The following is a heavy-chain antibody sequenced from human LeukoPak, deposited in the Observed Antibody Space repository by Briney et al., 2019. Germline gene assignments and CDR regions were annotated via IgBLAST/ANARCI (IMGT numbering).Heavy chain of an antibody. CDR2: INPSSGGT. CDR1: GYTFTGYY. V-gene: IGHV1-2*02. Sequence: VASVKVSCKASGYTFTGYYMHWVRQAPGQGLGWMGWINPSSGGTNYAQKFQGRVTMTRDTSISTAYMELSRLRSDDTAVYYCARDYCSGGSCYSENWFDPWGQGTLVTVSS. CDR3: ARDYCSGGSCYSENWFDP. J-gene: IGHJ5*02. D-gene: IGHD2-15*01.